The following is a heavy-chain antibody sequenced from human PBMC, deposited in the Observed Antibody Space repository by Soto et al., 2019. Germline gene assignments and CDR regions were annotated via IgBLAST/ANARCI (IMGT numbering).Heavy chain of an antibody. CDR3: ARADWSGWIDY. CDR2: IYYSGNT. V-gene: IGHV4-31*03. CDR1: GGSINNAGYY. J-gene: IGHJ4*01. Sequence: SETLSLTCTVSGGSINNAGYYWTWTRQHPRKGLEWIGYIYYSGNTFYNPSLKSRVSISVDTSKNQFSLNLTSVTAADTAVFYCARADWSGWIDYWGHGTLVTVSS. D-gene: IGHD6-19*01.